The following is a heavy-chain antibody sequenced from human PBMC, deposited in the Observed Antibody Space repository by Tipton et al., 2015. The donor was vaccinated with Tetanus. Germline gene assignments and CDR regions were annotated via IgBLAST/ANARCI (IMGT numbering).Heavy chain of an antibody. D-gene: IGHD2-2*01. CDR3: AKDYCSSSSCSYYYYGMDV. CDR1: GSIFSHNT. CDR2: ITGASTHD. J-gene: IGHJ6*02. V-gene: IGHV3-43*02. Sequence: GSLRLSCAVSGSIFSHNTMIWVRQAPGKGLEWVSSITGASTHDFYADSVKGRFTISRDNSKNSLYLQMNSLRTEDTALYYCAKDYCSSSSCSYYYYGMDVWGQGTTVTVSS.